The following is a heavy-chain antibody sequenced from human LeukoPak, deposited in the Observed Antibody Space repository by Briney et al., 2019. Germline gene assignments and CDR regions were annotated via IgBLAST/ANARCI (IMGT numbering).Heavy chain of an antibody. V-gene: IGHV5-51*01. J-gene: IGHJ4*02. Sequence: GESLKISCKGSGYNFATYWIGWARQMPGKGLEWMGIIYPGDSETTYNPSFRGQVAMSADKSISTAYLQWSSLEASDTAMYYCARRLSSIAASAASDYWGQGTLVTVSS. CDR3: ARRLSSIAASAASDY. CDR1: GYNFATYW. D-gene: IGHD6-6*01. CDR2: IYPGDSET.